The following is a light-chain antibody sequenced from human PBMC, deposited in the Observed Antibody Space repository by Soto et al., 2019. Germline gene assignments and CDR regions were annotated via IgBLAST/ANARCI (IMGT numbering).Light chain of an antibody. Sequence: EIVLTQSPGTLSLSPGERATVSCRASQSASSSYVAWYQQKPAQAPRLLISGASNRATGIPERFSGSGSGTDVTLTIIRLEPEDFAVYYCQHYDSSVGTFGQGTRVEIK. CDR2: GAS. CDR1: QSASSSY. V-gene: IGKV3-20*01. J-gene: IGKJ1*01. CDR3: QHYDSSVGT.